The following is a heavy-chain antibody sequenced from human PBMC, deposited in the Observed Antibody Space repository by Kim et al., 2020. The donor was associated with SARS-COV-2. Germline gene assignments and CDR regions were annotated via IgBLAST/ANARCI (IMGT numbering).Heavy chain of an antibody. CDR3: ARGGKGHMTMIQGVISWFDP. CDR1: GGSISSGGYS. V-gene: IGHV4-30-2*01. Sequence: SETLSLTCAVSGGSISSGGYSWSWIRQPPGKGLEWIGYIYHSGSTYYNPSLKSRVTISVDRSKNQFSLKLSSVTAADTAVYYCARGGKGHMTMIQGVISWFDPWGQGTLVTVSS. D-gene: IGHD3-10*01. J-gene: IGHJ5*02. CDR2: IYHSGST.